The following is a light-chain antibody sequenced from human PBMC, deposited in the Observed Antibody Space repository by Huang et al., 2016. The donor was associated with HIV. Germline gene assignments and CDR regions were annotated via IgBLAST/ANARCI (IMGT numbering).Light chain of an antibody. V-gene: IGKV1-39*01. CDR2: GAY. J-gene: IGKJ2*01. CDR3: QQSYRTPRT. CDR1: QAIDKY. Sequence: DIQMTQFPTSLSASVEDRVTITCRAGQAIDKYLNWYQQKSGRAPRLLIYGAYKLQSGVPSRFSGRASGTHFSLTINSLQPDDSAIYYCQQSYRTPRTFGQGTNLEI.